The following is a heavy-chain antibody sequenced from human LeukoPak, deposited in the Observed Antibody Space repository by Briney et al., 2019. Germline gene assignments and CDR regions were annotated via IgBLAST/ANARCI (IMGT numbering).Heavy chain of an antibody. CDR1: GGSISSYY. CDR3: ARTLADRDYYDSSGYYVWFDP. Sequence: PSEILSLTCTVSGGSISSYYWSWIRQPPGKGLEWIGYIYYSGSTNYNPSLKSRVTISVDTSKNQFSLKLSSVTAADTAVYYCARTLADRDYYDSSGYYVWFDPWGQGTLVTVSS. V-gene: IGHV4-59*01. J-gene: IGHJ5*02. CDR2: IYYSGST. D-gene: IGHD3-22*01.